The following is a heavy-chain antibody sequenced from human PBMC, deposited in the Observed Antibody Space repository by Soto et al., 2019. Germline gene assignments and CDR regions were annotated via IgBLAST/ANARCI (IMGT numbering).Heavy chain of an antibody. CDR2: ISGSGGAT. Sequence: GGSLRLSCAASGFTFSAYAMSWVRQAPGKGLEWVSVISGSGGATYYADSVKGRFTISRDNSKNTLYLQMNSLRAEDTAVYYCARQEYSTTWYLKYWGQGTLVTVSS. CDR1: GFTFSAYA. V-gene: IGHV3-23*01. J-gene: IGHJ4*02. CDR3: ARQEYSTTWYLKY. D-gene: IGHD6-13*01.